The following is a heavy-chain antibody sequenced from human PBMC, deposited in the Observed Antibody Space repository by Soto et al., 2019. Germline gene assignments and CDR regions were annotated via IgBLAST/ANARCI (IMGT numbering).Heavy chain of an antibody. D-gene: IGHD6-6*01. Sequence: PSETLSLTCTVSGGSISSVDYYWSWIRQPPGKGLEWIGYIYYSGSTYSNPSLKSRVTISVDTSKKQFSLKLSSVTAADTAVYYCASSSYVRVYGMYXWGQGTTVTVS. CDR1: GGSISSVDYY. CDR3: ASSSYVRVYGMYX. V-gene: IGHV4-30-4*01. J-gene: IGHJ6*02. CDR2: IYYSGST.